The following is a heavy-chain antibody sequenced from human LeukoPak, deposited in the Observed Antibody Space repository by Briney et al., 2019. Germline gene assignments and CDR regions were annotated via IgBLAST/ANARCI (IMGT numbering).Heavy chain of an antibody. J-gene: IGHJ4*02. D-gene: IGHD4-17*01. CDR3: ARQRMTTVTTLPFDS. CDR2: IDWDDDK. Sequence: RESGPALVKPTQTLRLTCTVSGFSLSTSGTCVSWIRQPPGKALEWLARIDWDDDKYYSTSLKTRLTISKDTSKNQVVLTMTNMDPVDTATYYCARQRMTTVTTLPFDSWGQGILVTVSS. V-gene: IGHV2-70*11. CDR1: GFSLSTSGTC.